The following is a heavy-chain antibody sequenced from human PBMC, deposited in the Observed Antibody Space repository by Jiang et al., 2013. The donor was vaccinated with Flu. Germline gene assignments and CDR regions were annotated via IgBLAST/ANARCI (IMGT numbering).Heavy chain of an antibody. V-gene: IGHV4-59*08. CDR2: IYYSGST. CDR3: ARHSNFPLRRGYYYVLDY. CDR1: GGSITNYY. D-gene: IGHD3-22*01. Sequence: GPGLVKPSETLSLTCTVSGGSITNYYWSWIRQPPGKGLEWIGYIYYSGSTNYNPSLSSRVTISLDTSKNQFSLKLNSVTAADTAVYYCARHSNFPLRRGYYYVLDYWGQGTLVTVSS. J-gene: IGHJ4*02.